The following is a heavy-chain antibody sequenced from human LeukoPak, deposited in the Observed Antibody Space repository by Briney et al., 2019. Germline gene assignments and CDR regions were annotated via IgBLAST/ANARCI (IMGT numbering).Heavy chain of an antibody. J-gene: IGHJ3*01. CDR2: ISGSGGST. V-gene: IGHV3-23*01. CDR1: GFTLSSYG. CDR3: AKLAYSSGWGAFDL. D-gene: IGHD6-19*01. Sequence: GGTLRLSCAASGFTLSSYGMSWVRQAPGKGLEWVSAISGSGGSTYYADSVKGRFTISRDNSKNTLYLQMNSLRAEDTAVYCCAKLAYSSGWGAFDLWGQGTMVTVSS.